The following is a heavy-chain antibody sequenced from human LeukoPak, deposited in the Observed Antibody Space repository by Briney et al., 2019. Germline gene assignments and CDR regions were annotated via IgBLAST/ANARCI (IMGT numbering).Heavy chain of an antibody. Sequence: ASVKVSCKASGYTFTGYSMHWVRQAPGQGLEWMGWINPNSGGTNYAQKFQGRVTMTRDTSISTAYMELSRLRSDDTAVYYCARGFYDSSGYSGFYYFDYWGQGTLVTVSS. CDR3: ARGFYDSSGYSGFYYFDY. CDR2: INPNSGGT. D-gene: IGHD3-22*01. J-gene: IGHJ4*02. V-gene: IGHV1-2*02. CDR1: GYTFTGYS.